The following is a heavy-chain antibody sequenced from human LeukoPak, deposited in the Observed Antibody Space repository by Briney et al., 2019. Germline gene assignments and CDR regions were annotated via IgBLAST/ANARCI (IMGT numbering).Heavy chain of an antibody. Sequence: GRSLRLSCAAPGFTFDDYAMHWVRQAPGKGLEWVSGISWNSGSIGYADSVKGRFTISRDNAKNSLYLQMNSLRAEDTALYYCARKNSGWTDDAFDIWGQGTMVTVSS. CDR3: ARKNSGWTDDAFDI. J-gene: IGHJ3*02. D-gene: IGHD2-15*01. CDR1: GFTFDDYA. V-gene: IGHV3-9*01. CDR2: ISWNSGSI.